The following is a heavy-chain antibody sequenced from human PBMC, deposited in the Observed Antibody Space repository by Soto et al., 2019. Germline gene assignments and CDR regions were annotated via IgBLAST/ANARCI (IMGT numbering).Heavy chain of an antibody. CDR2: IYTNGNT. Sequence: QVQLRESGPGLVKPSETLSLTCTVSGGSIDTYYWIWVRQPAGKALEWIGRIYTNGNTNYNPSLESRVTMSIDTPKNQFSLNLKSVTAADTAVYYCARERTAYDSWGQGALVTVSS. J-gene: IGHJ4*02. D-gene: IGHD2-21*02. CDR1: GGSIDTYY. CDR3: ARERTAYDS. V-gene: IGHV4-4*07.